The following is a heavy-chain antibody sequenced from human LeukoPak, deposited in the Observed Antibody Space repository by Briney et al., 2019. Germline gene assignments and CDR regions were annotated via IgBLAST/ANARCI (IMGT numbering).Heavy chain of an antibody. J-gene: IGHJ4*02. V-gene: IGHV3-23*01. CDR2: ISGSGGGT. Sequence: GGSLRLSCAASGFTFSSYAMTWVRQAPGKGLEWVSVISGSGGGTHYADSVKGRFTLSRDNSKNNVFLQMNSLRAEDTAVYYCAKSIGGVVVVAADFWGRGTLVTVSS. D-gene: IGHD2-15*01. CDR1: GFTFSSYA. CDR3: AKSIGGVVVVAADF.